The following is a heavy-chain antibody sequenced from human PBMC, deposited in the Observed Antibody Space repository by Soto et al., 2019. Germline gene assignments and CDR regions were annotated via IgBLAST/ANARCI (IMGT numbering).Heavy chain of an antibody. CDR3: ARVRPDNPLSPVDLDA. Sequence: ASVKVSCKASGYTFTSYGISWVRQAPGQGLEWMGWISAYNGNTNYAQKLQGRVTMTTDTSTSTAYMELRSLRSDDTAGYYCARVRPDNPLSPVDLDAWGQGTLVTVS. V-gene: IGHV1-18*01. D-gene: IGHD1-20*01. CDR1: GYTFTSYG. J-gene: IGHJ5*02. CDR2: ISAYNGNT.